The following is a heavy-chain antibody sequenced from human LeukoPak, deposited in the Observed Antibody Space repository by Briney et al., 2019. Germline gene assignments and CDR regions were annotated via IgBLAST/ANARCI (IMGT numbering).Heavy chain of an antibody. CDR3: ARVSTCSGGSCLGS. D-gene: IGHD2-15*01. CDR2: ITSSSSSI. CDR1: GFTFSTYA. Sequence: GGSLRLSCAASGFTFSTYAMDWVRQAPGKGLEWVSYITSSSSSIFYADSVRGRFTISRDNAKNSLYLQVNSLGVDDSAVYYCARVSTCSGGSCLGSWGQGTLVTVSS. V-gene: IGHV3-48*04. J-gene: IGHJ5*02.